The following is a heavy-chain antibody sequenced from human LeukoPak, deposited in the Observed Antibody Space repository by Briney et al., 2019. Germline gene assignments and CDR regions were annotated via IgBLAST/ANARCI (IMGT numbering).Heavy chain of an antibody. CDR2: ISGSGGST. Sequence: GGSLRLSCAASGFTLSSYAISWVRQAPRKGLECVSGISGSGGSTYYADSVKGRYTISRDNTKNTLYLQMNSLRAEDTAVYYCAKGLRSFYYDSSGYDTYYFDYWGQGTLVTASS. D-gene: IGHD3-22*01. J-gene: IGHJ4*02. V-gene: IGHV3-23*01. CDR1: GFTLSSYA. CDR3: AKGLRSFYYDSSGYDTYYFDY.